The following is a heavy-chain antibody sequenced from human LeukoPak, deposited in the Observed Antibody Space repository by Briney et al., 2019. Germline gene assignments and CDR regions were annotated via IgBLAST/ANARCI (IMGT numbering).Heavy chain of an antibody. V-gene: IGHV3-9*01. CDR2: ISWNWGSI. CDR1: GFTFDDYA. J-gene: IGHJ6*02. CDR3: AKDLLTGYSYGMDV. Sequence: QPGGSLRLSCAASGFTFDDYAMHWVRQAPGKGLEWVSGISWNWGSIVYADSVKGRFTIPRDNAKNSLYGHMNSLRAEDTALYYCAKDLLTGYSYGMDVWGQGTTVTVSS. D-gene: IGHD1-14*01.